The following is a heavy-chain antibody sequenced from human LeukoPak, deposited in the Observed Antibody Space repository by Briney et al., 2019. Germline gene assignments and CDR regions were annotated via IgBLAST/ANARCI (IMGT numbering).Heavy chain of an antibody. J-gene: IGHJ3*02. Sequence: ASVKVSCTASGYTFTGYYMHWVRQAPGQGLEWMGRINPNSGGTNYAQKFQGRVTMTRDTSISTAYMELSRLRSDDTAVYYCARYSYGSRAFDIWGQGTMVTVSS. CDR2: INPNSGGT. CDR3: ARYSYGSRAFDI. V-gene: IGHV1-2*06. CDR1: GYTFTGYY. D-gene: IGHD5-18*01.